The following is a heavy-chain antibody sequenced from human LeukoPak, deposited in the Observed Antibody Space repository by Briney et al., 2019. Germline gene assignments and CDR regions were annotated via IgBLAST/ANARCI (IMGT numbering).Heavy chain of an antibody. J-gene: IGHJ3*02. CDR3: ANRLRSTRNAFDI. Sequence: PSETLSLTCAVYGGSFSGYFWSWIRQPPGMGLEWIGEINHSGSTNYNPSLKSRVTISVDTSKNQFSLKLSSVTAADTAVYYCANRLRSTRNAFDIWGQGTMVTVSS. V-gene: IGHV4-34*01. CDR1: GGSFSGYF. D-gene: IGHD2-2*01. CDR2: INHSGST.